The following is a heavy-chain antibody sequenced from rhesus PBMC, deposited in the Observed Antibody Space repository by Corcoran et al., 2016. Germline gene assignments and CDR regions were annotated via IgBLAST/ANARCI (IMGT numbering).Heavy chain of an antibody. CDR1: GGSINSGYSS. CDR3: ARSGTYYFYFDY. J-gene: IGHJ4*01. CDR2: ITYSGST. Sequence: QVQLQESGPGLVKPSETLSLTCAVSGGSINSGYSSWSGIRPPPGKGLEWIGYITYSGSTNSNPSLKGRVAFSRDTSKNQFSLKLSSVTAADTAVYYCARSGTYYFYFDYWGQGVLVTVSS. D-gene: IGHD3-16*01. V-gene: IGHV4-122*02.